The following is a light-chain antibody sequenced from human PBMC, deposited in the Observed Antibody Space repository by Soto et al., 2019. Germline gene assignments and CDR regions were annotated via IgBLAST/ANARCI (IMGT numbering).Light chain of an antibody. Sequence: EIVLTQSPATLSLSPGERATLSCRASQSVSSYLAWYQQKPGQAPRLLIYDASNRATGIPARFSGSGSGTDFTLTISSLEPEDLAVYYCQQRSNWPPRYTFGQGTKVDIK. CDR1: QSVSSY. CDR3: QQRSNWPPRYT. V-gene: IGKV3-11*01. J-gene: IGKJ2*01. CDR2: DAS.